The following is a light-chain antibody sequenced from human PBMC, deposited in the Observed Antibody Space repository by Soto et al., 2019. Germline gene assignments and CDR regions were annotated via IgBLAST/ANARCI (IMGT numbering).Light chain of an antibody. V-gene: IGLV2-14*03. Sequence: QSVLTQPASVSGSPGQSITISCTGTSSDVGGYNFVSWYQHHPGKAPKLIIYDVTNRPSGISNRFSGSKSGNTAPLTISGLQAEDEADYYCTSYTSSITYVFGNGTKVTVL. CDR2: DVT. CDR1: SSDVGGYNF. CDR3: TSYTSSITYV. J-gene: IGLJ1*01.